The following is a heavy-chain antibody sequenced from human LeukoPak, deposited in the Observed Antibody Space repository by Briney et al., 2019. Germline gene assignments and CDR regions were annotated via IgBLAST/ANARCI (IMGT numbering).Heavy chain of an antibody. J-gene: IGHJ5*02. CDR3: ARGGPNSKRSRPNWFDP. CDR2: INHSGST. D-gene: IGHD2-8*01. V-gene: IGHV4-34*01. CDR1: GESFSGSF. Sequence: PSETLSLTCAVYGESFSGSFWSWIRQPPGKGLEWIGEINHSGSTNYNLSLKSRVTISVDTSKNQFSLKLSSVTAADTAVYYCARGGPNSKRSRPNWFDPWGQGTLVTVSS.